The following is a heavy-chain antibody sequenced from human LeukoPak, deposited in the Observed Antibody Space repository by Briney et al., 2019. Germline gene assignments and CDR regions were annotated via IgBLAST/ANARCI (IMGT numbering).Heavy chain of an antibody. CDR1: GFTFSSYG. Sequence: GGSLRLSCAASGFTFSSYGMHWVRQAPGKGLEWVAFIRYDGSNKYYADSVKGRFTISRDNSKNTLYLQMNSLRAEDTAVYYCTAEFPERFGKSRWQQLDYWGQGTLVTVSS. D-gene: IGHD6-13*01. CDR3: TAEFPERFGKSRWQQLDY. V-gene: IGHV3-30*02. CDR2: IRYDGSNK. J-gene: IGHJ4*02.